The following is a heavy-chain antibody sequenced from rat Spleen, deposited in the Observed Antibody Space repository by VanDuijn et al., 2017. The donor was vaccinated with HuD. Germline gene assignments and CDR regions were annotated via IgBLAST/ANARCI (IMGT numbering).Heavy chain of an antibody. CDR2: ISTGGGNT. CDR3: ARHGGLRNWFAY. V-gene: IGHV5-25*01. CDR1: GFTFSNYY. Sequence: EVQLVEFGGGLVLPGRSMKLSCAASGFTFSNYYMAWVRQAPTKGLEWVTSISTGGGNTYYRDSVKGRFTISRGNAKSTLYLQMDSLRSEDTATYYCARHGGLRNWFAYWGQGTLVTVSS. D-gene: IGHD1-11*01. J-gene: IGHJ3*01.